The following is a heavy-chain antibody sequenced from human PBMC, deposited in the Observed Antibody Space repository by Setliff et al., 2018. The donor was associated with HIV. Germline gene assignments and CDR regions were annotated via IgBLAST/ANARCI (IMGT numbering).Heavy chain of an antibody. J-gene: IGHJ6*02. CDR1: GGSISGCY. CDR2: IYYSGGT. D-gene: IGHD3-9*01. Sequence: SETLSLTCNVSGGSISGCYWSWVRQPPGKGLEWIGYIYYSGGTNYNPSLRSRVTISVDTSKNQVSLRLTSVTSADTALYYCARESQQYYDILTGFNYYYGMDVWGRGITVTVSS. CDR3: ARESQQYYDILTGFNYYYGMDV. V-gene: IGHV4-59*01.